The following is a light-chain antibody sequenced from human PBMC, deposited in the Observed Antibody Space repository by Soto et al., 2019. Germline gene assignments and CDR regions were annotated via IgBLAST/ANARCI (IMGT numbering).Light chain of an antibody. CDR3: MQTLQTPPFT. CDR1: QSLLHSNEYNY. Sequence: DIVTTQSPLSLPVTPGEPASISCRSSQSLLHSNEYNYLDWYVQKPGQSPQLLIYLGSNRASGVPDRFSGSGSGTDFTLKISRVEAEDVGVYYCMQTLQTPPFTFGPGTKVDVK. CDR2: LGS. V-gene: IGKV2-28*01. J-gene: IGKJ3*01.